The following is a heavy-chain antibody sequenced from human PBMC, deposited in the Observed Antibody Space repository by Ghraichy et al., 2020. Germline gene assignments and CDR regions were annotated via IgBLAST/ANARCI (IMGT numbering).Heavy chain of an antibody. CDR3: ARNFEGITMVRGVKDPSSLLYYYGMDV. V-gene: IGHV4-59*01. J-gene: IGHJ6*02. D-gene: IGHD3-10*01. CDR1: GGSISSYY. CDR2: IYYSGST. Sequence: GSLSLTCTVSGGSISSYYWSWIRQPPGKGLEWIGYIYYSGSTNYNPSLKSRVTISVDTSKNQFSLKLSSVTAADTAVYYCARNFEGITMVRGVKDPSSLLYYYGMDVWGQGTTVTVSS.